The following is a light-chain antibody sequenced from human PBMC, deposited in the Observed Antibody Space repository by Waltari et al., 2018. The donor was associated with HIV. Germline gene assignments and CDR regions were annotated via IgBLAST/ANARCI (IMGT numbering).Light chain of an antibody. Sequence: QSVLTQPPSVTGAPGEKVTITCPESRSNLENNFVSGYQQPPGTASKLLMDENYRRPSGIPDRFSGSKSGTSATLGITGLQTGDEADYYCTTWDSSLSAVVFGGGTKLSVL. J-gene: IGLJ3*02. CDR2: ENY. CDR3: TTWDSSLSAVV. CDR1: RSNLENNF. V-gene: IGLV1-51*02.